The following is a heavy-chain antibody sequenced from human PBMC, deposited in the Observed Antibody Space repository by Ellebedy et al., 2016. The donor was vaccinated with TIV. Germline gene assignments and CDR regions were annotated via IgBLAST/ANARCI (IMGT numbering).Heavy chain of an antibody. CDR3: ARFYESGSTEDY. V-gene: IGHV4-59*08. D-gene: IGHD3-10*01. CDR1: GGSISSYY. Sequence: MPSETLSLTCTVSGGSISSYYWGWVRQPPGKGLEWIGYFYNSVNTNYNPSLKRRVTMSVDTSQNQVSLKLRSVTAADTAVYYCARFYESGSTEDYWGQGTLVIVSS. CDR2: FYNSVNT. J-gene: IGHJ4*02.